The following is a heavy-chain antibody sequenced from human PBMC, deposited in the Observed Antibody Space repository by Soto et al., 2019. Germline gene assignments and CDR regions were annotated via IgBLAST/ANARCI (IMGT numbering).Heavy chain of an antibody. Sequence: GGSLRLSCAASGFTFSTYAMTWVRQAPGKGLEWVSGISGRGTTTDYADSVKGRFTISRDNSKNTLYLQMNSLRAEDTAVYYCAKYAAEGFFDCWGQGTLVTVSS. CDR3: AKYAAEGFFDC. J-gene: IGHJ4*02. D-gene: IGHD2-8*01. CDR2: ISGRGTTT. V-gene: IGHV3-23*01. CDR1: GFTFSTYA.